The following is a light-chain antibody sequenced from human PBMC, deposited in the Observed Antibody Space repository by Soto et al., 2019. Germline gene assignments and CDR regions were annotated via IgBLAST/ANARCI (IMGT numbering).Light chain of an antibody. V-gene: IGKV1-33*01. CDR1: QDINNY. CDR2: DAS. CDR3: QQYDQLPLT. J-gene: IGKJ4*01. Sequence: DIQMTQSPSSLSASVGDRVTITCQASQDINNYLNWYQQKPGRAPKPRIFDASNLETGVPSRFSGSGSGTDFTFAISSLQPEDAAAYYCQQYDQLPLTFGGGTKVEIK.